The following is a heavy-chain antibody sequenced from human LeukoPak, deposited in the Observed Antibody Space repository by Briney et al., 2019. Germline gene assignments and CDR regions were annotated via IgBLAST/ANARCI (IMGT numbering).Heavy chain of an antibody. V-gene: IGHV1-69*01. Sequence: SVKVSCKASGGTFSSYAISWVRQAPGQGLEWMGGIIPIFGTANYAQKFQGRVTITADESTSTAYMELSSLRSEDTAVYYCTRSRYCSGGSCYSVYFDYWGQGTLVTVSS. CDR2: IIPIFGTA. CDR1: GGTFSSYA. D-gene: IGHD2-15*01. J-gene: IGHJ4*02. CDR3: TRSRYCSGGSCYSVYFDY.